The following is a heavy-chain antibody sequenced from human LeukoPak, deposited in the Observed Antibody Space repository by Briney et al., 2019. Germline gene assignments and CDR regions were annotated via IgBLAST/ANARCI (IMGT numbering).Heavy chain of an antibody. Sequence: PSETLSLTCTVSGGSISSGTFYWSWIRQPAGKGLEWIVRIYPSGSTNYNPSLRSRVTISLDTSKNQFSLKLSSVTAADTAVYYCARLHDSNGYHEGFDPWGQGTPVTVSS. CDR3: ARLHDSNGYHEGFDP. CDR2: IYPSGST. D-gene: IGHD3-22*01. CDR1: GGSISSGTFY. V-gene: IGHV4-61*02. J-gene: IGHJ5*02.